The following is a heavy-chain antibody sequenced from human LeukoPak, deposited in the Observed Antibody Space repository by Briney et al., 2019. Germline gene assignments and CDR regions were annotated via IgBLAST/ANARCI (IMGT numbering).Heavy chain of an antibody. Sequence: SETLSLTCTVSGGSISSGGYYWSWIRQLPGKGLEWIGYIYYSGSTYYNPSLKSRVTLSVDTSKNQFSLKLSSVTAADTAVYYCASWGNEDINWFDPWGQGTLVTVSS. D-gene: IGHD3-16*01. CDR1: GGSISSGGYY. J-gene: IGHJ5*02. CDR2: IYYSGST. V-gene: IGHV4-30-4*08. CDR3: ASWGNEDINWFDP.